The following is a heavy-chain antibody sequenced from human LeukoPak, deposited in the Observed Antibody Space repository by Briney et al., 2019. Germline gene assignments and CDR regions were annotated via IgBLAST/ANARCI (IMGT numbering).Heavy chain of an antibody. D-gene: IGHD1-26*01. CDR1: GFTFSSYW. CDR3: ARAQQSGSYVGY. V-gene: IGHV3-74*01. Sequence: PGGSLRLSCAASGFTFSSYWMHWVRHAPGKGLVWVSRINSDGSSTSYADSVKGRFTISRDNAKNTLYLQMNSLRAEDTAVYYCARAQQSGSYVGYWGQGTLVTVSS. CDR2: INSDGSST. J-gene: IGHJ4*02.